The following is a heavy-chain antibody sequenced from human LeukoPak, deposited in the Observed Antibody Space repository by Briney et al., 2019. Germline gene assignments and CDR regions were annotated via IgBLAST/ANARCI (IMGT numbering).Heavy chain of an antibody. D-gene: IGHD5-18*01. Sequence: KTSETLSLTCTVSGGSISSGDYYWSWIRQPPGKGLEWIGYISYSGSTYYNPSLKSRVTISVDTSKNQFSLKLRSVTAADTAVYYCARVGGRFSYGYVDYWGQGTLVTVSS. J-gene: IGHJ4*02. CDR2: ISYSGST. CDR3: ARVGGRFSYGYVDY. V-gene: IGHV4-30-4*01. CDR1: GGSISSGDYY.